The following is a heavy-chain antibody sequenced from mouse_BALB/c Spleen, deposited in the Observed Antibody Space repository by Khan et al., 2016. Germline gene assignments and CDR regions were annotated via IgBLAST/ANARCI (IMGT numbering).Heavy chain of an antibody. D-gene: IGHD1-1*01. CDR3: ERLNYHDRFAY. CDR2: INPDSSTI. J-gene: IGHJ3*01. Sequence: EVKLLESGGGLVQPGGSLILSCAASGFDFSRYWMSWVRQAPGKGLDWIGDINPDSSTINYTPSLKDKFIISRDNAKNTLYLQMRKVRSEGSARYYYERLNYHDRFAYRGQGTLVTDSA. V-gene: IGHV4-1*02. CDR1: GFDFSRYW.